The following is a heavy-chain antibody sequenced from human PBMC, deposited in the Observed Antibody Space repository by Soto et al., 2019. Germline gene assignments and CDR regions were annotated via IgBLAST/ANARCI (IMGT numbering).Heavy chain of an antibody. CDR1: GFFISNYN. CDR3: ARELGSGSSYFDS. J-gene: IGHJ4*02. CDR2: ISSSSRYI. V-gene: IGHV3-21*01. D-gene: IGHD1-26*01. Sequence: EVQLVESGGGLDKPGGSLRLSCAASGFFISNYNMNWVRQAPGKGLEWVSSISSSSRYIHSADSVKDRFTISRDNAKNSLYLQMNSLRAEDTAVYYCARELGSGSSYFDSWGQGSLVTVSS.